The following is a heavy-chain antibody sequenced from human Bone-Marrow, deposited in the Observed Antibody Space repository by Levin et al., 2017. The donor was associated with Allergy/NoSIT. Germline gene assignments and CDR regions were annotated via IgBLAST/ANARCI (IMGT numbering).Heavy chain of an antibody. CDR2: ISGGGAI. Sequence: SCAASGFIVSSYEMDWVRQAPGKGLEWVSWISGGGAIHYADSVKGRFTISRDNTKNSVYLQMNSLRAEDTAVYYCASELDLATYNAFDIWGQGTLVTVSS. D-gene: IGHD3-16*01. CDR1: GFIVSSYE. V-gene: IGHV3-48*03. CDR3: ASELDLATYNAFDI. J-gene: IGHJ3*02.